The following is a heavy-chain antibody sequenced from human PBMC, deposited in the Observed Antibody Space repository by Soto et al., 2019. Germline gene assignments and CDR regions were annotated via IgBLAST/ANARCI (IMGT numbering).Heavy chain of an antibody. Sequence: XETLSLACTVSGCSISSPYWSWIRQSPGKGLEWIGYIYNSGSTKYNPSLKSRVTISVDTSKNHFSLKVSPVTAADTAVYYCARGQSNYYGYYFDYWGQGTLVTVSS. CDR3: ARGQSNYYGYYFDY. V-gene: IGHV4-59*11. CDR2: IYNSGST. CDR1: GCSISSPY. J-gene: IGHJ4*02. D-gene: IGHD3-10*01.